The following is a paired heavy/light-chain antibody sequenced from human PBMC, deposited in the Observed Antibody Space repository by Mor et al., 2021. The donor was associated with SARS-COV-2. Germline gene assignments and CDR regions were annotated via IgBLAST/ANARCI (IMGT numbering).Light chain of an antibody. Sequence: QAVVTQEPSLTVSPGGTVTLTCGSSTGAVTSGHYPYWFQQKPGQAPRTLIYDTSNKHSWTPARFSGSLLGGKAALTLSGAQPEDEAEYYCLLSYSGAGEVFGGGTKLTVL. J-gene: IGLJ2*01. CDR1: TGAVTSGHY. CDR3: LLSYSGAGEV. CDR2: DTS. V-gene: IGLV7-46*01.
Heavy chain of an antibody. D-gene: IGHD6-13*01. J-gene: IGHJ5*02. CDR2: ISAYNGNT. CDR3: ARRSLFGSSWENWFDP. V-gene: IGHV1-18*01. CDR1: GYTFTSYG. Sequence: QVQLVQSGAEVKKPGASVKVSCKASGYTFTSYGISWVRQAPGQGLEWMGWISAYNGNTNYAQKLQGRVTMTTDTSTSTAYMELRSLRSDDTAVYYCARRSLFGSSWENWFDPWGQGTLVTVSS.